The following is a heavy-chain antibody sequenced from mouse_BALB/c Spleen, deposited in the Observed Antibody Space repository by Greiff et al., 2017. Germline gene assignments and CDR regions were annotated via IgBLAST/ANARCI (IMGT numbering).Heavy chain of an antibody. V-gene: IGHV5-6*02. CDR3: ARQATDYFDY. D-gene: IGHD3-2*02. CDR1: GFTFSSYG. CDR2: ISSGGSYT. Sequence: DVKLVESGGDLVKPGGSLKLSCAASGFTFSSYGMSWVRQTPDKRLEWVATISSGGSYTYYPDSVKGRFTISRDNAKNTLYLQMSSLKSEDTAMYYCARQATDYFDYWGQGTTLTVSS. J-gene: IGHJ2*01.